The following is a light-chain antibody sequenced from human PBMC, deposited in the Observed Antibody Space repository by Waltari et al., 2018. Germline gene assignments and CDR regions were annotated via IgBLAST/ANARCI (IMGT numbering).Light chain of an antibody. CDR3: QQCYSFPYT. J-gene: IGKJ2*01. CDR2: WTS. V-gene: IGKV4-1*01. CDR1: QIFLSSSNNKNY. Sequence: VMTHSPDSVAVSLRESATLHCKSRQIFLSSSNNKNYSCWHQQKPGQPPMLLISWTSTRESGVPDRFSGSWSGTDFTLTISSLQAEDVAVYYCQQCYSFPYTFGQGTKLEIK.